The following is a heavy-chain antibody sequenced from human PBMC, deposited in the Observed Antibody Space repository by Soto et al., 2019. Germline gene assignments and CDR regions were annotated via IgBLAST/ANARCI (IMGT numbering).Heavy chain of an antibody. CDR1: GYRFTSFW. CDR2: IYPGDADI. V-gene: IGHV5-51*01. CDR3: ARGIEMARIGWFDP. Sequence: PGESLKISCKVSGYRFTSFWIGWVRQMPGKGLEWLGIIYPGDADIRYTPSFQGQVTMSADKSISTAYLQWSSLKASDTAIYYCARGIEMARIGWFDPWGQGTLVTVSS. J-gene: IGHJ5*02. D-gene: IGHD5-12*01.